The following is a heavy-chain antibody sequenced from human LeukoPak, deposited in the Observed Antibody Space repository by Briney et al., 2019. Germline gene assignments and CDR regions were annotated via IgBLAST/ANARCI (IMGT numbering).Heavy chain of an antibody. Sequence: PGGSLRLSCAASGFTFSSYWMHWVRQAPGKGLEWVSAISGGGGSTYYADSVKGRFTISRDNSKNTLYLQMNSLRAEDTAVYYCAKRSSSSWYRDDAFDIWGQGTMVTVSS. V-gene: IGHV3-23*01. J-gene: IGHJ3*02. CDR3: AKRSSSSWYRDDAFDI. CDR2: ISGGGGST. CDR1: GFTFSSYW. D-gene: IGHD6-13*01.